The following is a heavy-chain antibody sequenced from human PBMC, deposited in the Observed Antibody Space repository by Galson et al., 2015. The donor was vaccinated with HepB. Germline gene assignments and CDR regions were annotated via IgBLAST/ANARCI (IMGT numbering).Heavy chain of an antibody. CDR1: GYTFTDYF. V-gene: IGHV1-2*02. J-gene: IGHJ6*03. D-gene: IGHD2-2*01. CDR2: INPNTGAT. CDR3: AREVVVPAGVGYYYDYMDV. Sequence: SVKVSCKASGYTFTDYFMHWVRQVPGQGLECMGWINPNTGATKYAQKFQGRVTMTRDTSTSTVYMELSRLRSDDTAVYYCAREVVVPAGVGYYYDYMDVWGKGTTVTVSS.